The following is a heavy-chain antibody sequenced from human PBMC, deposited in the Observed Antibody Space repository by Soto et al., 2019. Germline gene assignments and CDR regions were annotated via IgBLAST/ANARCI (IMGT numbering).Heavy chain of an antibody. CDR1: GFTFSSYG. CDR3: ARDLYTDRISVAVC. Sequence: PGGSLRLSCAASGFTFSSYGMHWVRQAPGKGLEWVAVISYDGSNKYYADSVKGRFTISRDNSKNTLYLQMNSLRAEDTAVYYCARDLYTDRISVAVCWGQGPLVPVPS. CDR2: ISYDGSNK. J-gene: IGHJ4*02. D-gene: IGHD6-19*01. V-gene: IGHV3-30*03.